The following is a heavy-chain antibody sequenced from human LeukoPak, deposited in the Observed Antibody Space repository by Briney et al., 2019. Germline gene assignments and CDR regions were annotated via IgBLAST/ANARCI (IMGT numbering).Heavy chain of an antibody. D-gene: IGHD6-6*01. Sequence: GGSLRLSCAASGFTFSSYAMSWVRQAPGKGLEWVSGISWNSGSIGYADSVKGRFTISRDNAKNSLYLQMNSLRAEDTALYYCAKDMMWSIAASEGNAFDIWGQGTMVTVSS. CDR2: ISWNSGSI. V-gene: IGHV3-9*01. J-gene: IGHJ3*02. CDR1: GFTFSSYA. CDR3: AKDMMWSIAASEGNAFDI.